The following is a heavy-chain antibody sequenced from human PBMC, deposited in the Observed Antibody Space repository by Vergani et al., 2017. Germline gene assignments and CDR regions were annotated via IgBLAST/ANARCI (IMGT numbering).Heavy chain of an antibody. V-gene: IGHV3-9*01. J-gene: IGHJ4*02. D-gene: IGHD2-15*01. CDR2: ISWNSGSI. CDR3: AKDMGSSDSYFDY. Sequence: EVQLVESGGGLVQPGRSLRLSCAASGFTFDDYAMHWVRQAPGKGLECVSGISWNSGSIGYADSVKGRFTISRDNAKNSLYLQMNSLRAEDTALYYCAKDMGSSDSYFDYWGQGTLVTVSS. CDR1: GFTFDDYA.